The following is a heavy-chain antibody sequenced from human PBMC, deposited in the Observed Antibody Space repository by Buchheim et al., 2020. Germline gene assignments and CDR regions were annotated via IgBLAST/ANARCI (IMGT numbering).Heavy chain of an antibody. V-gene: IGHV4-4*02. J-gene: IGHJ6*02. Sequence: QVQLQESGPGLVKPSGTLSLTCAVSGGSISSSNWWSWVRQPPGKGLEWIGEIYHSGSTNYNPSLKSRVTISVDKSKNQFYLKLSSVTAADTAVYYCARVSKCTNGVCYPYYYYGMDVWGQGTT. CDR1: GGSISSSNW. CDR2: IYHSGST. CDR3: ARVSKCTNGVCYPYYYYGMDV. D-gene: IGHD2-8*01.